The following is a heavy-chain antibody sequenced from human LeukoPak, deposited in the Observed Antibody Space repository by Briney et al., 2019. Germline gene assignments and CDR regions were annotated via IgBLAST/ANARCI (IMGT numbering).Heavy chain of an antibody. CDR3: VRALAVGSQPKDV. V-gene: IGHV3-30*02. CDR1: GFTFSSYG. CDR2: IRYDGSNK. D-gene: IGHD6-19*01. Sequence: GGSLRLSCAASGFTFSSYGMHWVRQAPGKGLEWVAFIRYDGSNKYYADSVKGRFTISRDNAKNSLYLQMTDLRAEDTAVYYCVRALAVGSQPKDVWGQGTTVIVS. J-gene: IGHJ6*02.